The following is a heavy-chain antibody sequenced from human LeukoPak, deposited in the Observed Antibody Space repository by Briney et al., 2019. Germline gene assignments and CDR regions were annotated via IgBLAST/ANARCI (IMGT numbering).Heavy chain of an antibody. V-gene: IGHV3-15*01. CDR3: TTEGSYYIENNWFDP. Sequence: GGFLRLSCAASGFTFSNAWMSWVRQAPGKGLEWVGRIKSKTDGGTTDYAAPVKGRFTISRDDSKNTLYLQMNSLKTEDTAVYYCTTEGSYYIENNWFDPWGQGTLVTVSS. D-gene: IGHD3-10*01. CDR1: GFTFSNAW. CDR2: IKSKTDGGTT. J-gene: IGHJ5*02.